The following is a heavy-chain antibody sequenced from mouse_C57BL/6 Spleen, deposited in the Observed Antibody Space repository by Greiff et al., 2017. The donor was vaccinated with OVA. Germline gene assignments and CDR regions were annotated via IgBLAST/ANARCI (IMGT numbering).Heavy chain of an antibody. CDR3: ARNPHYYGSPNWYFDV. V-gene: IGHV2-2*01. J-gene: IGHJ1*03. CDR2: IWSGGST. D-gene: IGHD1-1*01. Sequence: VKLMESGPGLVQPSQSLSITCTVSGFSLTSYGVHWVRQSPGKGLEWLGVIWSGGSTDYNAAFISRLSISKDNSKSQVFFKMNSLQADDTAIYYCARNPHYYGSPNWYFDVWGTGTTVTVSS. CDR1: GFSLTSYG.